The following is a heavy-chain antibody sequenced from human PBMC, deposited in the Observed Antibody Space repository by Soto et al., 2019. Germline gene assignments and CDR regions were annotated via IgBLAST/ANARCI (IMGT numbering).Heavy chain of an antibody. D-gene: IGHD2-15*01. Sequence: GESLKISCKGSGYSFTSYWIGWVRQMPGKGLEWMGIIYPGDSYTRYSPSFQGQVTISADKSISTAYLQWSSLKASDTAMYYCARSYCSGGSCYSRNYYYYGMDVWGQGTTVTVSS. J-gene: IGHJ6*02. CDR2: IYPGDSYT. CDR1: GYSFTSYW. V-gene: IGHV5-51*01. CDR3: ARSYCSGGSCYSRNYYYYGMDV.